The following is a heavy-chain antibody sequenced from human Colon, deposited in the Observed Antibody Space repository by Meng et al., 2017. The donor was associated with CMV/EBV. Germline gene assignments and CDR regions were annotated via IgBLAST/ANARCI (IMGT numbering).Heavy chain of an antibody. J-gene: IGHJ5*02. CDR2: IRNKANSYTT. D-gene: IGHD2-21*01. Sequence: CAASGFTFTDHYMDWVRQAPGKGLEWVGRIRNKANSYTTEYAASVKGRFTISRDDSKNSVYLQMNSLKTEDTAVYYCARVWRGRWFAPWGQGTLVTVSS. CDR1: GFTFTDHY. V-gene: IGHV3-72*01. CDR3: ARVWRGRWFAP.